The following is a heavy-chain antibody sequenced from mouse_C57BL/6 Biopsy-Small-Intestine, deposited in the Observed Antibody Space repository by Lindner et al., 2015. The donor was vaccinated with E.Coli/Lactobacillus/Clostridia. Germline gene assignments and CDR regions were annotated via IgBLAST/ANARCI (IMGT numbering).Heavy chain of an antibody. CDR2: IYPRSGNT. D-gene: IGHD1-1*01. CDR1: GYTFTSYG. J-gene: IGHJ2*01. V-gene: IGHV1-81*01. CDR3: ARRGVYYYGSSPLFDY. Sequence: VQLQESGAELARPGASVKLSCKASGYTFTSYGISWVKQRTGQGLEWIGEIYPRSGNTYYNEKFKGKATLTADKSSSTAYMELRSLTSEDSAVYFCARRGVYYYGSSPLFDYWGQGTTLTVSS.